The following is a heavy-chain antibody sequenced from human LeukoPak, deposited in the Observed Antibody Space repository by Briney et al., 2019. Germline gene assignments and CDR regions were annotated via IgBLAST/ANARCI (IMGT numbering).Heavy chain of an antibody. Sequence: ASVKVSCKASGYTFTSYGISWVRQAPGQGLEWMGWISAHNGNTNYAQKLQGRVTMTTDTSTSTAYMELRSLRSDDTAVYYCATIYYHDSSSPFDPWGQGTLVTVPS. CDR3: ATIYYHDSSSPFDP. CDR2: ISAHNGNT. J-gene: IGHJ5*02. CDR1: GYTFTSYG. D-gene: IGHD3-22*01. V-gene: IGHV1-18*01.